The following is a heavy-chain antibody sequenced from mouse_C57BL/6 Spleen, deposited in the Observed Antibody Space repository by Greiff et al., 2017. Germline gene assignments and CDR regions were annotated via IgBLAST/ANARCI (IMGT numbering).Heavy chain of an antibody. CDR3: ARSVYDGYFWYFDV. CDR2: IYPGDGDT. D-gene: IGHD2-3*01. J-gene: IGHJ1*03. V-gene: IGHV1-82*01. CDR1: GYAFSSSW. Sequence: LQESGPELVKPGASVKISCKASGYAFSSSWMNWVKQRPGKGLEWIGRIYPGDGDTNYNGKFKGKATLTADKSSSTAYMQLSSLTSEDSAVYFCARSVYDGYFWYFDVWGTGTTVTVSS.